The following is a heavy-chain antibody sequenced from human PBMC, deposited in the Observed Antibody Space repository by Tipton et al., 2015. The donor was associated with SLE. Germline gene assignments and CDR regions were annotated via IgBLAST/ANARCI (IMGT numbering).Heavy chain of an antibody. CDR3: AKTYSVSYWYFDL. CDR1: GGSISSNYW. V-gene: IGHV4-4*02. CDR2: IYHRGTT. J-gene: IGHJ2*01. D-gene: IGHD1-26*01. Sequence: TLSLTCAVSGGSISSNYWWSWVRQSPGKGLEWIGEIYHRGTTNYNPSLNSRGTISLDKSRNQFSLKLNSVTAADTVIYYCAKTYSVSYWYFDLWGRGTLVTVSS.